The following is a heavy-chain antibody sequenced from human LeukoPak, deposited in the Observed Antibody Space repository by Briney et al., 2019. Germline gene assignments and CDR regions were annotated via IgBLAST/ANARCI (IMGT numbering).Heavy chain of an antibody. CDR2: ISYDGSNK. Sequence: GRSLRLSCAPSGFTFSNYAMHWVRQAPGKGLEWVAVISYDGSNKYCADSVKGRFTISRDNSKNTLYLQMNSLRAEDTAVYYCARPETVSNWRDAFDIWGQGTMVTVSS. D-gene: IGHD6-13*01. CDR1: GFTFSNYA. J-gene: IGHJ3*02. CDR3: ARPETVSNWRDAFDI. V-gene: IGHV3-30-3*01.